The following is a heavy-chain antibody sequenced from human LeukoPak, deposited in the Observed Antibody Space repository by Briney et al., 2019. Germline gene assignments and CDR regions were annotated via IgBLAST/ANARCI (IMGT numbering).Heavy chain of an antibody. CDR3: ERSDYSGSGTYTDFDAFDI. CDR1: GGSISSGGYY. V-gene: IGHV4-61*08. Sequence: SETLSLTCTVSGGSISSGGYYWSWIRQPPGKGLEWIGYIDHSGRTNYNPALKSRVTISVDTSKNQFSLKLNSVTAADTAVYSCERSDYSGSGTYTDFDAFDIWGQGTMVAVSP. J-gene: IGHJ3*02. D-gene: IGHD3-10*01. CDR2: IDHSGRT.